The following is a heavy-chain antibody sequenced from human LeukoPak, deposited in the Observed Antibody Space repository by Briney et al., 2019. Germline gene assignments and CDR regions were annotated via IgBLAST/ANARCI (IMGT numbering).Heavy chain of an antibody. V-gene: IGHV3-23*01. CDR2: ISGSGGST. D-gene: IGHD3-22*01. Sequence: GGSLRLSCTASGFTFSSYAMSWVRQAPGKGLEWVSAISGSGGSTYYADSVKGRFTISRDNSKNTLYLQMNSLRAEDTAVYYCAKGFRGYYDSSGYYSYFDYWGQGTLVTVSS. J-gene: IGHJ4*02. CDR1: GFTFSSYA. CDR3: AKGFRGYYDSSGYYSYFDY.